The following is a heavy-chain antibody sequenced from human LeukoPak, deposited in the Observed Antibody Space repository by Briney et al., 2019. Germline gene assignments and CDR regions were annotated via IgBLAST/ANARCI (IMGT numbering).Heavy chain of an antibody. CDR2: ISSSGSTI. J-gene: IGHJ6*03. Sequence: GGSLRLSCAASGFTFSSYEMNWVRQAPGEGLEWVSYISSSGSTIYYADSVKGRFTISRDNAKNSLYLQMNSLRAEDTAVYYCAREADTAMVRGYWYMDVWGKGTTVTVSS. CDR1: GFTFSSYE. D-gene: IGHD5-18*01. CDR3: AREADTAMVRGYWYMDV. V-gene: IGHV3-48*03.